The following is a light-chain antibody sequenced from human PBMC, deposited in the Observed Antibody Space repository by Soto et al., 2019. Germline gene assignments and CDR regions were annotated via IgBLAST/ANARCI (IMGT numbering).Light chain of an antibody. CDR1: SSDVGGYNY. CDR3: SSYTTSSTLLYV. V-gene: IGLV2-14*01. CDR2: AVS. Sequence: QSALTQPASVSGSPGQSVTISCTGTSSDVGGYNYVSWYQQHPGKAPKLMIYAVSNRPSGVSNRFSGSKSGNTASLTISGLQAEDEADYYCSSYTTSSTLLYVFRTGTKLTVL. J-gene: IGLJ1*01.